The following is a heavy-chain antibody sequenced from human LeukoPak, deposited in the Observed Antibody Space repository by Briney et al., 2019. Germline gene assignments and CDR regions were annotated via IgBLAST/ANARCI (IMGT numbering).Heavy chain of an antibody. CDR2: ISPAGDST. CDR1: GFTFSDYS. CDR3: ARRLVTAGVTDLFDY. J-gene: IGHJ4*01. Sequence: GGSLRLSCAASGFTFSDYSMSWVRQAPGAGLEWVSAISPAGDSTTDADSVKGRFTISRDNSKSTLYLQMHGLTAEDTALYYCARRLVTAGVTDLFDYWGHGTLVSVSS. V-gene: IGHV3-23*01. D-gene: IGHD6-13*01.